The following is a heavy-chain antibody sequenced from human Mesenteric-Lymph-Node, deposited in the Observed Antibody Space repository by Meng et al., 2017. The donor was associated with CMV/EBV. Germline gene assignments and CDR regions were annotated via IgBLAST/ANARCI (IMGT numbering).Heavy chain of an antibody. CDR3: ARGSSYDILTGYFDY. CDR1: GGSFSGYY. V-gene: IGHV4-34*01. Sequence: WAPGRLQPSAALSVPCAGDGGSFSGYYWNWIRQSPEKGLEWIGEINHSGSTTYNPSFTSRIIISVDTSTNQISLNMSSVTAADTAVYYCARGSSYDILTGYFDYWGQGALVTVSS. D-gene: IGHD3-9*01. CDR2: INHSGST. J-gene: IGHJ4*02.